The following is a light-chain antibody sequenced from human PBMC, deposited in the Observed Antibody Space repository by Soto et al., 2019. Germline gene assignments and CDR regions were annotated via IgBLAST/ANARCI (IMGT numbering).Light chain of an antibody. J-gene: IGLJ1*01. V-gene: IGLV2-14*03. CDR2: EVS. CDR1: SSDVGAYDF. CDR3: SSYTSSSTRV. Sequence: VLTQPASVSGSPGQSITISCTGTSSDVGAYDFVSWYQQHPDKAPKLMIYEVSNRPSGVSNRFSGSKSVNTATLTISGLQAEDEADYYCSSYTSSSTRVFGAVTEVTVL.